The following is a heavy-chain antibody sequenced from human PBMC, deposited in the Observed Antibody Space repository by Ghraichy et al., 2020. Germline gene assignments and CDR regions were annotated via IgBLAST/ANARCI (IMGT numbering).Heavy chain of an antibody. CDR2: VHDSGST. D-gene: IGHD6-13*01. CDR3: AASSSWYVNYFDY. Sequence: ESLNISCNVSVASISHYSWSWIRQTPGKGLEWIGYVHDSGSTKTSPPLKSRLFISIDKSKRQVSLNLYSVTAAETAVYYCAASSSWYVNYFDYWGQGTLVTVPS. J-gene: IGHJ4*02. V-gene: IGHV4-59*01. CDR1: VASISHYS.